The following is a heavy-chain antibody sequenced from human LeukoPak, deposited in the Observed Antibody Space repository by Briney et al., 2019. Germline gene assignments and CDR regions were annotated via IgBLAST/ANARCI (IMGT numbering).Heavy chain of an antibody. Sequence: ETLSLTCAVYGGSFSGYYWSWIRQPPGKGLEWIGEINHSGSTNYNPSLKSRVTISVDTSKNQFSLKLSSVTAADTAVYYCARGSGSYPHPMARSKYYFDYWGQGTLVTVSS. CDR2: INHSGST. V-gene: IGHV4-34*01. J-gene: IGHJ4*02. CDR3: ARGSGSYPHPMARSKYYFDY. D-gene: IGHD1-26*01. CDR1: GGSFSGYY.